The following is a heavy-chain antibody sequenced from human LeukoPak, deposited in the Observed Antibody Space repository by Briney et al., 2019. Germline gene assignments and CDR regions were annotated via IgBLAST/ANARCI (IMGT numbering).Heavy chain of an antibody. CDR1: GFTFSSYW. J-gene: IGHJ6*03. V-gene: IGHV3-7*01. Sequence: GGSLRLSCAASGFTFSSYWMSWVRQAPGEGLEWVANIKQDGGEKFYVDSVKGRFTISRDNAKNSLFLQMNSLRAEDTAVYYCAKAERDHYYYYMDVWGKGTTVTVSS. D-gene: IGHD1-1*01. CDR3: AKAERDHYYYYMDV. CDR2: IKQDGGEK.